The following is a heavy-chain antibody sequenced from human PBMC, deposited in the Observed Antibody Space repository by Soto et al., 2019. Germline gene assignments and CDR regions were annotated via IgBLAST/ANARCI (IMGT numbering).Heavy chain of an antibody. CDR2: ISYDGSNK. CDR3: ARDREEQQLVILRYYYYGMDV. CDR1: GFTFSSYA. J-gene: IGHJ6*02. D-gene: IGHD6-13*01. Sequence: AGGSLRLSCAASGFTFSSYAMHWVRQAPGKGLEWVAVISYDGSNKYYADSVKGRFTISRDNSKNTLYLQMNSLRAEDTAVYYCARDREEQQLVILRYYYYGMDVWGQGTTVTVSS. V-gene: IGHV3-30-3*01.